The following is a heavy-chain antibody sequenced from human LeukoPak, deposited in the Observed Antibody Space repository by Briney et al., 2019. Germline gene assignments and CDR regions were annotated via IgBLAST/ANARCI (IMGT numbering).Heavy chain of an antibody. CDR2: IYHSGST. D-gene: IGHD1-1*01. J-gene: IGHJ3*02. CDR3: ARAHWNDGAFDI. CDR1: GGSISSGGYY. Sequence: SETLSLTCTVSGGSISSGGYYWSWIQQPPGKGLEWIGYIYHSGSTYYNPSLKSRVTISVDRSKNQFSLKLSSVTAADTAVYYCARAHWNDGAFDIWGQGTMVTVSS. V-gene: IGHV4-30-2*01.